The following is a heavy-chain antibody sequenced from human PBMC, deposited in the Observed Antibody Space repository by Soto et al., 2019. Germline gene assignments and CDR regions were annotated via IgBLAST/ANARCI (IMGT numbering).Heavy chain of an antibody. CDR1: GVTFSSYA. CDR3: AKFFVETGGSSGWPWSFHF. Sequence: EVQLLESGGGLVQPGGSLRLSCAASGVTFSSYAMSWVRQAPGKGREWVSAISGTGGTTYYADSVKGRFTISRDNSRNTLHLQMNSLRAEDTAIYYCAKFFVETGGSSGWPWSFHFWGQGTLVTVSS. J-gene: IGHJ4*02. D-gene: IGHD6-25*01. V-gene: IGHV3-23*01. CDR2: ISGTGGTT.